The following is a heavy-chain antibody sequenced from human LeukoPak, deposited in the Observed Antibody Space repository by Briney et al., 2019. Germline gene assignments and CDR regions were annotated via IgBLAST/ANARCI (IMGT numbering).Heavy chain of an antibody. V-gene: IGHV3-48*03. D-gene: IGHD3-22*01. Sequence: PGGSLRLSCAASGFTFSSFEMKWVRQAPGKGLEWVSYISSGGSTIYYADSVKGRFTISRDNSKNSVYLQMNSLRVEDTAFYYCARDELLHRTWFDPWGQGTLVTVSS. CDR2: ISSGGSTI. J-gene: IGHJ5*02. CDR1: GFTFSSFE. CDR3: ARDELLHRTWFDP.